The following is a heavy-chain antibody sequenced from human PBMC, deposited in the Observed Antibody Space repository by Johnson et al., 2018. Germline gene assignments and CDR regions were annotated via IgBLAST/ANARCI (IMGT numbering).Heavy chain of an antibody. J-gene: IGHJ1*01. V-gene: IGHV3-64*07. CDR1: GFTFSSYP. CDR2: ISSNGGST. D-gene: IGHD3-22*01. Sequence: VQLVESGGGVVQPGRSLRLSCAASGFTFSSYPLHWVRQAPGQGLEYVSAISSNGGSTFYADSVQGRFTISRDSSKNTLYLQMNSLRAEDTAVYYCAGDWLGGFDSSVYYPEYFQHWGQGTLVTVSS. CDR3: AGDWLGGFDSSVYYPEYFQH.